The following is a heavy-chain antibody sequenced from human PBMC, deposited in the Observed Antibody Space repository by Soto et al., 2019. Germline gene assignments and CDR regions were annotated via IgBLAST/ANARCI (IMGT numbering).Heavy chain of an antibody. CDR2: IIPIFGTA. Sequence: SVKVSCKASGGTFSSYAISWVRQAPGQGLERMGGIIPIFGTANYAQKFQGRVTITADESTSTAYMELSSLRSEDTAVYYCAREGYYYGSGSPRWFDPWGQGTLVTVS. J-gene: IGHJ5*02. D-gene: IGHD3-10*01. V-gene: IGHV1-69*13. CDR1: GGTFSSYA. CDR3: AREGYYYGSGSPRWFDP.